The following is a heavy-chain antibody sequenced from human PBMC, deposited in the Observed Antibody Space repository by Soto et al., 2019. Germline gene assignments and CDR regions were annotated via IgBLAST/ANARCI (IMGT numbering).Heavy chain of an antibody. Sequence: PSETLSLTCTVSGDSIGITSYYWGWVRQPPGKGLEWIGSIHYSGSTHYNPSLQSRVTISGDASKKQFSLKLRSVTAADTAVYYCASTKDETLYFDYWGQGTLVTVSS. J-gene: IGHJ4*02. CDR1: GDSIGITSYY. CDR2: IHYSGST. V-gene: IGHV4-39*01. D-gene: IGHD2-15*01. CDR3: ASTKDETLYFDY.